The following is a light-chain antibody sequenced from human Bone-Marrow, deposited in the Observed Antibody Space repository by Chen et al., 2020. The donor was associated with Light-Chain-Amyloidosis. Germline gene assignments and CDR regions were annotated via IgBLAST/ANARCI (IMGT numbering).Light chain of an antibody. CDR1: HDIDRY. Sequence: DTLMTQSPSALSASVGERVTITCQASHDIDRYLNWYQQKSGRAPTLLIHAASNVEAGVPSRFSGSVSGTDFTFTISGLQPEDVATYFCQQYDNLPLTFGGGTRLEI. CDR3: QQYDNLPLT. CDR2: AAS. J-gene: IGKJ4*01. V-gene: IGKV1-33*01.